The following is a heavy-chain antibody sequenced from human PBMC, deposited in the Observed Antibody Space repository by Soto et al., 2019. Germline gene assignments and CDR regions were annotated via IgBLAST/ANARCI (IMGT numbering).Heavy chain of an antibody. CDR3: ARADTFGGVIVAFDY. D-gene: IGHD3-16*02. CDR2: IYYSGST. V-gene: IGHV4-31*03. CDR1: GGSISSGGYY. Sequence: TLSLTCTVSGGSISSGGYYWSWIRQHPGKGLEWIGYIYYSGSTYYNPSLKSRVTISVDTSKNQFSLKLSSVTAADTAVYYCARADTFGGVIVAFDYWGQGTLVTVSS. J-gene: IGHJ4*02.